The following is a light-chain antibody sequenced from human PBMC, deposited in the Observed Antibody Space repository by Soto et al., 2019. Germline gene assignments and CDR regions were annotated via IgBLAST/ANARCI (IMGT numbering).Light chain of an antibody. CDR2: GSS. Sequence: EIMMTQSPATLSVSPGERATLSCWASQSVSNDLAWYQQKPGQAPRLLIYGSSTRATGIPARFSGGGSGTEFTLTISSLQSEDFATYYCQKYKSAPYTFGPGTKVDIK. J-gene: IGKJ3*01. CDR3: QKYKSAPYT. CDR1: QSVSND. V-gene: IGKV3-15*01.